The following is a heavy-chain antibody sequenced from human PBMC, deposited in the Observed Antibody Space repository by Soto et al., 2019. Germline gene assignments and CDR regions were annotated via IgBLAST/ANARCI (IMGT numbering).Heavy chain of an antibody. V-gene: IGHV4-39*02. CDR2: IYYSGST. CDR3: AREGGQYCSSTSCSDDY. Sequence: QLQLQESGPGLVKPSETLSLTCTVSGGSISSSSYYWGWIRQPPGKGLEWIGRIYYSGSTYYNPSLKGRVTISVDTSKNQFPLKLSSVTAADTAVYYCAREGGQYCSSTSCSDDYWGQGTLVTVSS. J-gene: IGHJ4*02. D-gene: IGHD2-2*01. CDR1: GGSISSSSYY.